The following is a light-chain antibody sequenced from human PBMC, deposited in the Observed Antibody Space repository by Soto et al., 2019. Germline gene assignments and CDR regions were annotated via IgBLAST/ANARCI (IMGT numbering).Light chain of an antibody. V-gene: IGLV1-51*01. CDR1: SSNIGNNY. CDR2: DNN. Sequence: QSALTQPPSVSAAPGQKVTISCSGGSSNIGNNYVSWYQQLPGTAPKLLIYDNNKRPSGIPDRFSGSKSGTSATLGITGLQTGDEADYYCGTWDSTLSAYVFGTGTKVT. CDR3: GTWDSTLSAYV. J-gene: IGLJ1*01.